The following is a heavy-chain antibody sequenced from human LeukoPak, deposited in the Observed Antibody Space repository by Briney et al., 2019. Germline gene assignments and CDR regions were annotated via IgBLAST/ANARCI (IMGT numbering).Heavy chain of an antibody. J-gene: IGHJ4*02. D-gene: IGHD3-10*01. CDR2: ISWNSDTV. CDR1: GFTFDEYA. V-gene: IGHV3-9*01. CDR3: AKAGGLGSFYTGYLDY. Sequence: GGSLRLSCAASGFTFDEYAMFWVRQVPGKGLEWVSGISWNSDTVAYADSVQGRFTISRDKGKNLVYLQMNSLRVEDTALYYCAKAGGLGSFYTGYLDYWGQGTLVTVSS.